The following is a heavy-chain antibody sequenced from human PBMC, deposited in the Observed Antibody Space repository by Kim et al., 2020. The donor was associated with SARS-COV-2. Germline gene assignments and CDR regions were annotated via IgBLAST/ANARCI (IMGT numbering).Heavy chain of an antibody. CDR2: IYYSGST. CDR1: GGSISSSSYY. CDR3: GRHLRGGIAVAGGYYFDY. J-gene: IGHJ4*02. D-gene: IGHD6-19*01. V-gene: IGHV4-39*01. Sequence: SETLSLTCTVSGGSISSSSYYWGWIRQPPGKGLEWIGSIYYSGSTYYNPSLKSRVTISVDTSKNQFSLKLSSLTAADTAVYYSGRHLRGGIAVAGGYYFDYWGQGTLVTVSS.